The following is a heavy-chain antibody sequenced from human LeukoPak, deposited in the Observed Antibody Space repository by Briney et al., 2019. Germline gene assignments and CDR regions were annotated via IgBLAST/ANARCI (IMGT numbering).Heavy chain of an antibody. CDR2: ISNDGSRK. CDR3: ARDLRRLDY. CDR1: GFTFSRHG. V-gene: IGHV3-30*03. J-gene: IGHJ4*02. Sequence: PGGSLRLSCAPSGFTFSRHGMHWVRQAPGKGLEWVAIISNDGSRKYYAHSVEGRFTISRDNSKNTLYLQMDSLRAEDTAVYYCARDLRRLDYWGQGTLVTVSS.